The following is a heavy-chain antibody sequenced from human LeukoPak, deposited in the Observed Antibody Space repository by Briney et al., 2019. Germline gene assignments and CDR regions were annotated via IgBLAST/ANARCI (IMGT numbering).Heavy chain of an antibody. CDR1: GGSISSYY. V-gene: IGHV4-59*01. J-gene: IGHJ6*03. D-gene: IGHD2/OR15-2a*01. CDR2: IYYSGST. Sequence: SEALSLTCTVSGGSISSYYWSWLRQPAGKGLEWIGYIYYSGSTKYNPSLKRRVTISVDKYKNQFSLTLSSLTASDTAVYNGARWSTCDYYYYMDVWGKGTTVTISS. CDR3: ARWSTCDYYYYMDV.